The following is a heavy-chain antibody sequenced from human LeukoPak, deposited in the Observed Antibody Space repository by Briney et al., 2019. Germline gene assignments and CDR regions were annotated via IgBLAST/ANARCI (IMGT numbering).Heavy chain of an antibody. CDR2: IIPIFGTA. Sequence: SVKVSCKASGGTFSSYAISWVRQAPGQGLEWMGGIIPIFGTANYAQKFQGRVTITTDESTSTAYMGLSSLRSEDTAVYYCARVFTMVRGVTMYYFDYWGQGTLVTVSS. D-gene: IGHD3-10*01. CDR1: GGTFSSYA. CDR3: ARVFTMVRGVTMYYFDY. J-gene: IGHJ4*02. V-gene: IGHV1-69*05.